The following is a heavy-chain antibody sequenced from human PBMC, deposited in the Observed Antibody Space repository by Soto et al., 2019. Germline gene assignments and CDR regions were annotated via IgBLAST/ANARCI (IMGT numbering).Heavy chain of an antibody. V-gene: IGHV1-8*01. Sequence: GASVEVSCKASGYTFTSYDINWVRQATGQGLEWMGWMNPNSGNTGYAQKFQGRVTMTRNTSISTAYMELSSLRSEDTAVHYCASSVEWLASFDYWGQGTLVTVSS. CDR2: MNPNSGNT. J-gene: IGHJ4*02. CDR1: GYTFTSYD. D-gene: IGHD6-19*01. CDR3: ASSVEWLASFDY.